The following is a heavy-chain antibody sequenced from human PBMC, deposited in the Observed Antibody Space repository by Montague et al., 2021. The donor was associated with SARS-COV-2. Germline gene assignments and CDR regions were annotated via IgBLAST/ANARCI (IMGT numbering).Heavy chain of an antibody. J-gene: IGHJ6*02. D-gene: IGHD3-9*01. Sequence: TLSLTCTVSGGSIRSDGFYWNWIRQPAGKGLEWIGRIDASGTTNYKPSLKSRVIISLDRSKDQFSLKLGSVIAADTAVYYCARSAFRYFDRPGMDVWGQGTTVTVSS. CDR2: IDASGTT. CDR3: ARSAFRYFDRPGMDV. V-gene: IGHV4-61*02. CDR1: GGSIRSDGFY.